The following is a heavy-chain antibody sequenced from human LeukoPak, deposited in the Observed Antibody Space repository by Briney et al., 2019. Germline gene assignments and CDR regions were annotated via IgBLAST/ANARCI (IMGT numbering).Heavy chain of an antibody. D-gene: IGHD3-10*01. J-gene: IGHJ4*02. Sequence: GGSLRLSCAASGFSFSNYGMHWVRQSPGKGLEWVAFIRYDGSYKDYADSVKGRFTISRDNSKNTLYLQMNSLRAKDTAVYYCARPSYYYGSGSQFDYWGQGTLVTVSS. CDR2: IRYDGSYK. CDR3: ARPSYYYGSGSQFDY. CDR1: GFSFSNYG. V-gene: IGHV3-30*02.